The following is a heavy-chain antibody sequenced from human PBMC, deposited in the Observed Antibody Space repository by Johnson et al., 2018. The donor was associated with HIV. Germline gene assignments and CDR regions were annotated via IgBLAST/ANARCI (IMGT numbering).Heavy chain of an antibody. CDR1: GFTFSSYG. CDR3: ARALQKTRGAFDI. J-gene: IGHJ3*02. Sequence: QVQLVESGGGVVQPGRSLRLSCAASGFTFSSYGMHWVRQAPGKGLEWVSVIYSGGSTYYADSVKGRFTISRDNSKNTLYLQMNSLRAEDTAVYYCARALQKTRGAFDIWGQGTTVTVSS. CDR2: IYSGGST. V-gene: IGHV3-NL1*01. D-gene: IGHD4-23*01.